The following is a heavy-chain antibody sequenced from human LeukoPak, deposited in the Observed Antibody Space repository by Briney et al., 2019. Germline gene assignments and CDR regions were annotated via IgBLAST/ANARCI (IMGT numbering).Heavy chain of an antibody. CDR1: GFTFSSYA. V-gene: IGHV3-23*01. J-gene: IGHJ5*02. CDR2: ISGSGGST. D-gene: IGHD3-3*01. CDR3: AKGPYYDFGSGYYADNWLDR. Sequence: LTGGSLRLSCAASGFTFSSYAMSWVRQAPGKGLECVSAISGSGGSTYYADSVKGRFTISRDNSKNTLYLQMNSLRAEDTAVYYCAKGPYYDFGSGYYADNWLDRGGQGTLVTVSS.